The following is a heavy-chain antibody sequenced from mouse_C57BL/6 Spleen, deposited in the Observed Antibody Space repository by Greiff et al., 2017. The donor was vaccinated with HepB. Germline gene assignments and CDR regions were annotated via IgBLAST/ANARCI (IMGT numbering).Heavy chain of an antibody. J-gene: IGHJ3*01. CDR3: ARETVEGFAY. CDR2: ISDGGSYT. Sequence: EVKVVESGGGLVKPGGSLKLSCAASGFTFSSYAMSWVRQTPEKRLEWVATISDGGSYTYYPDNVKGRFTISRDNAKNNLYLQMSHLKSEDTAMYYCARETVEGFAYWGKGTLVTVSA. CDR1: GFTFSSYA. D-gene: IGHD1-1*01. V-gene: IGHV5-4*01.